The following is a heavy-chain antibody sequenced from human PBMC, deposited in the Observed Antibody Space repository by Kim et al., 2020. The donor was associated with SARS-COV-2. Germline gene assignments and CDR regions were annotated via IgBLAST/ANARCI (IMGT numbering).Heavy chain of an antibody. CDR2: IGDAGDT. Sequence: GGSLRLSCVDSEFTFRKYDMNWVRQVPGKGLEWVASIGDAGDTYYVDSVKGRFIIFRDSAQNSLYLHMKSLRDGDTAVYYCARVNSSTGGMDVWGQGTTVIVS. CDR1: EFTFRKYD. V-gene: IGHV3-13*01. CDR3: ARVNSSTGGMDV. J-gene: IGHJ6*02. D-gene: IGHD2-2*01.